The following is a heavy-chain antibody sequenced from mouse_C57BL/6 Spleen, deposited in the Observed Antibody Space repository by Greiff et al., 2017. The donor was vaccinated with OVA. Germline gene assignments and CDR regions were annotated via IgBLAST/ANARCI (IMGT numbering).Heavy chain of an antibody. CDR1: GYTFTSYW. Sequence: VQLQQPGADLVKPGASVKMSCTASGYTFTSYWITWVKQTPGQGLEWIGYINPGSGSTYYTEKFKSKATLTIDTSSCTTYMQLSSPTSEDYEVYYYATVVGDYYAMDYWGQGTSVTVSS. CDR2: INPGSGST. D-gene: IGHD1-1*01. J-gene: IGHJ4*01. V-gene: IGHV1-55*01. CDR3: ATVVGDYYAMDY.